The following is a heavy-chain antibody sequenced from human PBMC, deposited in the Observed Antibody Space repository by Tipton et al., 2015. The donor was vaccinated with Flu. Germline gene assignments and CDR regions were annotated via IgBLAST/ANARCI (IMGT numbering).Heavy chain of an antibody. Sequence: GSLRLSCATSGFTFDEYTMHWVRQSPGKALEWVSLISWDGSSAFYSDSVRGRFTISRDNHENSLYLHMSSLTTEDTALYYCAKDATYYGSGSHPEPFDYWGQGTLVTVSS. V-gene: IGHV3-43*01. D-gene: IGHD3-10*01. CDR1: GFTFDEYT. J-gene: IGHJ4*02. CDR3: AKDATYYGSGSHPEPFDY. CDR2: ISWDGSSA.